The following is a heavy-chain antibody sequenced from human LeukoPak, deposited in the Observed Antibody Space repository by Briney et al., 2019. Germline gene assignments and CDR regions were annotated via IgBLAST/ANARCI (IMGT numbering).Heavy chain of an antibody. CDR1: GYTFTNHY. CDR3: AGGTTNAKGAFDM. V-gene: IGHV1-46*01. Sequence: ASVKVSCKASGYTFTNHYIHWVRQAPGQGLEWMGIINPSGSSTSYAQKFQGRVTMTRDTSTSTVYMELSSLRSEDTAVYYCAGGTTNAKGAFDMWGQGTMVTVSS. J-gene: IGHJ3*02. D-gene: IGHD2-8*01. CDR2: INPSGSST.